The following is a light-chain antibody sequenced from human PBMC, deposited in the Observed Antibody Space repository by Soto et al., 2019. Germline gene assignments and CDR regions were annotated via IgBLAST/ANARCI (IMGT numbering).Light chain of an antibody. CDR3: AAWDDSLNGYV. Sequence: QSARTEPPWASGTPGQRVTISCSGSSSNIGSNTVNWYQQLPGTAPKLLIHANNQRPSGVPDRFSGSKSGTSASLAISWLQSEEADYYCAAWDDSLNGYVFGTGTKVTVL. CDR2: ANN. V-gene: IGLV1-44*01. CDR1: SSNIGSNT. J-gene: IGLJ1*01.